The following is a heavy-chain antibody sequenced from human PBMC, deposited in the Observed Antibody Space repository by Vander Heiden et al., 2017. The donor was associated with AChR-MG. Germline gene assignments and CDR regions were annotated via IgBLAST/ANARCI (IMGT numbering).Heavy chain of an antibody. Sequence: QVQLVQSGAEVKKPGSSVKVSCKASGGTFSSYAISWVRQAPGQGLEWMGGIIPIFGTANYAQKFQGRVTITADESTSTAYMELSSLRSEDTAVYYCARGLYEAVWFGEFPAYYYYYYGMDVWGQGTTVTVSS. J-gene: IGHJ6*02. CDR3: ARGLYEAVWFGEFPAYYYYYYGMDV. CDR1: GGTFSSYA. V-gene: IGHV1-69*01. CDR2: IIPIFGTA. D-gene: IGHD3-10*01.